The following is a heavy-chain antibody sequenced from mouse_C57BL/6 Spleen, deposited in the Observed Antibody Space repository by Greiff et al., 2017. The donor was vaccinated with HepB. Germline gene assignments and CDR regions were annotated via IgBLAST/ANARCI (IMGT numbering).Heavy chain of an antibody. Sequence: EVHLVESGGGLVKPGGSLKLSCAASGFTFSDYGMHWVRQAPEKGLEWVAYISSGSSTIYYADTVKGRFTISRDNAKNTLFLQMTSLRSEDTAMYYCARAYYGNYLTYWGQGTLVTVSA. CDR1: GFTFSDYG. CDR3: ARAYYGNYLTY. CDR2: ISSGSSTI. J-gene: IGHJ3*01. V-gene: IGHV5-17*01. D-gene: IGHD2-10*01.